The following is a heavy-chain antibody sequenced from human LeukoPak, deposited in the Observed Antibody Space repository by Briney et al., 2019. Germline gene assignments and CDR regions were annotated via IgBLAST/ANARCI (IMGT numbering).Heavy chain of an antibody. CDR2: MNSDGSST. V-gene: IGHV3-74*01. CDR3: ARRDYSSDAFDI. J-gene: IGHJ3*02. CDR1: GFTFSSYW. D-gene: IGHD6-13*01. Sequence: GGSLRLSCAASGFTFSSYWMHWVRQAPGKGLVWVSRMNSDGSSTSYADSVKGRFTISRDNAKNTLYLQMNSLRAEDTAVYYCARRDYSSDAFDIWGQGTMVTVSS.